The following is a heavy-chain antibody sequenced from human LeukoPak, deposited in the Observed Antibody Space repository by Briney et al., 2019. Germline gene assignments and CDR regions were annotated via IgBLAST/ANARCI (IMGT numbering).Heavy chain of an antibody. D-gene: IGHD3-16*01. CDR1: GFTFSSYA. J-gene: IGHJ6*02. Sequence: PGGSLRLSCAASGFTFSSYAMSWVRQAPGKGLEWVSAISGRGGSTYYADSVKGRFTISRDNSKNTLYLQMNSLRAEDTAVYYCAKSAGGFYYYGMDVWGQGTTVTVSS. V-gene: IGHV3-23*01. CDR2: ISGRGGST. CDR3: AKSAGGFYYYGMDV.